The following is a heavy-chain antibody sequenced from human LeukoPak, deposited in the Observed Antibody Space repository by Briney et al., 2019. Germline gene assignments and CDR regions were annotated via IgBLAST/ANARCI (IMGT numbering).Heavy chain of an antibody. D-gene: IGHD4-17*01. Sequence: PGASVKVSCKASGYTFTSYDINWVRQATGQGLEWMGWMNPNSGNTGYAQKFRGRVTITRNTSISTAYMELSSLRSEDTAVYYRARGDYGDIGGAFDIWGQGTMVTVSS. V-gene: IGHV1-8*03. J-gene: IGHJ3*02. CDR1: GYTFTSYD. CDR3: ARGDYGDIGGAFDI. CDR2: MNPNSGNT.